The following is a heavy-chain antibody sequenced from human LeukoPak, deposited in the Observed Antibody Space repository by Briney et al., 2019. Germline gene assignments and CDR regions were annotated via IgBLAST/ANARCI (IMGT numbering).Heavy chain of an antibody. J-gene: IGHJ3*02. V-gene: IGHV3-21*01. CDR2: ISSSSSYI. CDR1: GFTFSSYS. D-gene: IGHD6-13*01. Sequence: PGGSLRLSCAASGFTFSSYSMNWVRQAPGKGLEWVSSISSSSSYIYYADSVKGRFTISRDNAKNSLYLQMNSLRAEDTAVYYYARDGDSSSWSDAFDIWGQGTMVTVSS. CDR3: ARDGDSSSWSDAFDI.